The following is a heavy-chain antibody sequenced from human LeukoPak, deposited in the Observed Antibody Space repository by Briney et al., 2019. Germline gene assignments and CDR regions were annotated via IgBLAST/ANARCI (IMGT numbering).Heavy chain of an antibody. CDR3: ARDSVRGSTSLLNRFDP. CDR2: ISSNGGTT. V-gene: IGHV3-64*01. Sequence: GGSLRLSCAASGFTFSSYAMHWVRQAPREGLEYVSAISSNGGTTYYANSVKGRFTISRDNSKNTLYLQMGSLGAEDMAVYYCARDSVRGSTSLLNRFDPWGQGTLVTVSS. D-gene: IGHD2-2*01. J-gene: IGHJ5*02. CDR1: GFTFSSYA.